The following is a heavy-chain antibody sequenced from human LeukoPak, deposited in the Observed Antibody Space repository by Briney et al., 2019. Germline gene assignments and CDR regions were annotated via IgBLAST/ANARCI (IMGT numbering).Heavy chain of an antibody. CDR1: GFTFSSYA. J-gene: IGHJ4*02. Sequence: GGSLRLSCAASGFTFSSYAMSWVRQAPGKGLEWVSYISSSGSTIYYADSVKGRFTISRDNAKNSLYLQMNSLRAEDTAVYYCARVEGMATIDYWGQGTLVTVSS. CDR2: ISSSGSTI. CDR3: ARVEGMATIDY. V-gene: IGHV3-48*04. D-gene: IGHD5-24*01.